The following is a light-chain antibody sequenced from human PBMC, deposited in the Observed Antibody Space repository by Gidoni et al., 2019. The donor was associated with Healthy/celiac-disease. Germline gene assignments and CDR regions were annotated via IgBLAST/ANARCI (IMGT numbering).Light chain of an antibody. CDR2: EVS. V-gene: IGLV2-14*01. J-gene: IGLJ1*01. CDR3: SSYTSSSTLV. Sequence: QSALTQPASVSASPGQSITISCTGTSSDVGGYNYVSWYQHHPGKAPKLMIYEVSNRPSGVSNRFSGSKSGNTASLTISGLQAEDEADYYCSSYTSSSTLVFGTGTKVTVL. CDR1: SSDVGGYNY.